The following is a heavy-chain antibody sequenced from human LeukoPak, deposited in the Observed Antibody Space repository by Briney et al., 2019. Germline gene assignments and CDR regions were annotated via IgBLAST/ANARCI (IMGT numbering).Heavy chain of an antibody. D-gene: IGHD5-24*01. CDR2: LHYSGIT. J-gene: IGHJ4*02. CDR1: GGSISSHY. Sequence: SGTLSLTCTVSGGSISSHYWSWIRQPPGKGLEWIGYLHYSGITSYNPSLKSRVTISVDTSKSQFSLKLTSVTAADTAVYYCARDGYTIASYFDYWGQGALVTVSS. V-gene: IGHV4-59*11. CDR3: ARDGYTIASYFDY.